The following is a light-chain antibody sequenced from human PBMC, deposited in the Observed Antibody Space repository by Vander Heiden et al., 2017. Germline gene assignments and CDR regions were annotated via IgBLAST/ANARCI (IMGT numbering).Light chain of an antibody. CDR3: QQYNIWPHT. Sequence: EIVMTQSPATLSVSPGGRATLTCRASQNINNDLAWFSQTTGQPPRLLIYGASSRATGVPARFGASGSGTEFTLTISSLQSEDSASYYCQQYNIWPHTFGQGTKLEI. V-gene: IGKV3-15*01. CDR2: GAS. J-gene: IGKJ2*01. CDR1: QNINND.